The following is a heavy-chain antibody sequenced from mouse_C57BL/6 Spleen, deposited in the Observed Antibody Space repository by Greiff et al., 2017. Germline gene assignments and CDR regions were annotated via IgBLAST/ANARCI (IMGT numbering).Heavy chain of an antibody. CDR1: GFTFSDYY. CDR2: INYDGSST. J-gene: IGHJ2*01. V-gene: IGHV5-16*01. Sequence: DVQLVESEGGLVQPGSSMKLSCTASGFTFSDYYMAWVRQVPEKGLEWVANINYDGSSTYYLDSLKSRFIISRDNAKNILYLQMSSLKSEDTATYYCARRGYSKGFDYWGQGTTLTVSS. CDR3: ARRGYSKGFDY. D-gene: IGHD2-5*01.